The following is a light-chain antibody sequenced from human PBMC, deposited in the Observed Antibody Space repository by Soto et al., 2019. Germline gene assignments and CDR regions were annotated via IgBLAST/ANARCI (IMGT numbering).Light chain of an antibody. CDR2: AAS. Sequence: LTPSPATRSLSPGERATLSCRASQSVARNLAWYQHKPCQCPSLVIYAASTRATGTPARFSGSGSGTDFTLTITRLEPEDFAVYYCQQYGSSGTFGQGTKV. V-gene: IGKV3-20*01. J-gene: IGKJ1*01. CDR3: QQYGSSGT. CDR1: QSVARN.